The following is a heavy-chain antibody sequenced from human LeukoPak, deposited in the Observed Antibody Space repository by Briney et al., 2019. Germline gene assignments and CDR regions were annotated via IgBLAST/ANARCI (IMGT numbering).Heavy chain of an antibody. V-gene: IGHV3-30*02. D-gene: IGHD3-10*01. J-gene: IGHJ4*02. Sequence: PGGSLRLSCAASGFTFDDYGMSWVRQAPGKGLEWVAFIPYDGSRKYYTDSVKGRFTISRDNSKNTLYLQMNSLRAEDTAVYYCAKDRFGELLFRRGGLDYWGQGTLVTVSS. CDR2: IPYDGSRK. CDR3: AKDRFGELLFRRGGLDY. CDR1: GFTFDDYG.